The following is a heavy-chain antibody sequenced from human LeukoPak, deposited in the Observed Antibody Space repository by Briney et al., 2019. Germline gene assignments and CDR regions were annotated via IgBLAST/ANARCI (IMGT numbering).Heavy chain of an antibody. V-gene: IGHV3-7*01. CDR3: ARDLRVRDHYYYYGMDV. D-gene: IGHD3-10*01. Sequence: PGGSLRLSCAASGFTFSSYWMSWVRQAPGKGLEWVANIKQDGSEKYYVDSVKGRFTISRNNAKNSLYLQMNSLRAEDTAVYYCARDLRVRDHYYYYGMDVWGQGTTVTVSS. CDR1: GFTFSSYW. CDR2: IKQDGSEK. J-gene: IGHJ6*02.